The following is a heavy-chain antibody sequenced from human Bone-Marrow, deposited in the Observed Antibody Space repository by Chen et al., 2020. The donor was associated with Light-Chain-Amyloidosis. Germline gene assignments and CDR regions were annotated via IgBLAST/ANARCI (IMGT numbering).Heavy chain of an antibody. V-gene: IGHV3-53*02. CDR2: IYNDADGSR. D-gene: IGHD6-13*01. J-gene: IGHJ4*02. CDR1: GFRVSSIY. Sequence: DVQWVETGGGLSRLGGSLRLSWAVTGFRVSSIYMNWVRQAPGKAPEWVAVIYNDADGSRHYPDSVRGRFAISSDTSKNSIYLQMNSLRPEDTAIYYCARGSRAAGGLGSGYFDSWGQGIRVTVSS. CDR3: ARGSRAAGGLGSGYFDS.